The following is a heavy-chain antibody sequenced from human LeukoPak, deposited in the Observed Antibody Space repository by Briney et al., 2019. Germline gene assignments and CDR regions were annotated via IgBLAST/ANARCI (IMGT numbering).Heavy chain of an antibody. CDR1: GVTFSSYG. V-gene: IGHV3-30*02. Sequence: PGGSLXXSXAESGVTFSSYGIHWVRQSRGKGLGGVAFIRYDGSSKYYADSGKGGFTISRDNTKKRLYMQMNRLRGEERAVYYCAKDIDCSGTYCPQTYHYWGQGTLVTLSS. J-gene: IGHJ4*02. CDR2: IRYDGSSK. D-gene: IGHD2-2*01. CDR3: AKDIDCSGTYCPQTYHY.